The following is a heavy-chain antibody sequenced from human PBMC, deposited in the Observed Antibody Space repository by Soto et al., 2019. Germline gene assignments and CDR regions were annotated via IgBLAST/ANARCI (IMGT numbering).Heavy chain of an antibody. CDR3: ARWLWFGEAGYWYFDL. CDR2: IYWDDDK. CDR1: GFSLSTSGVG. V-gene: IGHV2-5*02. Sequence: QITLKESGPTLVKPTQTLTLTCTFSGFSLSTSGVGVGWIRQPPGKALEWLALIYWDDDKRYSPSLKSRLTFTKDTSKNQVVRTMTTMDPVDTATYYCARWLWFGEAGYWYFDLWGRGTLVTVSS. D-gene: IGHD3-10*01. J-gene: IGHJ2*01.